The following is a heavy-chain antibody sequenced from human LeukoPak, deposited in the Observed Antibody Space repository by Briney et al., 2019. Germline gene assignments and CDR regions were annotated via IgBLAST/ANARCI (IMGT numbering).Heavy chain of an antibody. V-gene: IGHV3-48*04. CDR3: ARAEVVGATISFFDY. CDR2: ITSTGIT. CDR1: GFTFSSYA. D-gene: IGHD1-26*01. J-gene: IGHJ4*02. Sequence: GGSLRLSCAASGFTFSSYAMSWVRQAPGKGLELISYITSTGITFYADSVKGRFTISRDNAKNSLYLQMNSLRAEDTAVYYCARAEVVGATISFFDYWGQGTLVTVSS.